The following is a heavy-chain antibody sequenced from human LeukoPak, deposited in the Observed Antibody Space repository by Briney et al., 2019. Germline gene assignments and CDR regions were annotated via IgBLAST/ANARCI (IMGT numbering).Heavy chain of an antibody. CDR1: GFTFNNYA. CDR3: AKDHYHDFWSAFDC. Sequence: GGSLRLSCAASGFTFNNYAMSWVRQAPGKGLEWVAVISYDGSNKYYADSVKGRFTISRDNSKNTLYLQMSSLRAEDTALYYCAKDHYHDFWSAFDCWGQGALVTVSS. V-gene: IGHV3-30*04. CDR2: ISYDGSNK. J-gene: IGHJ4*02. D-gene: IGHD3-3*01.